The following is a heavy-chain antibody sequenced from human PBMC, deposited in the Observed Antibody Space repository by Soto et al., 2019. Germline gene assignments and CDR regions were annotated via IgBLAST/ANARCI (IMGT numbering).Heavy chain of an antibody. CDR1: GYTFTSYG. V-gene: IGHV1-18*01. J-gene: IGHJ6*02. CDR3: ARELIAAAGTFSSLTVNLLQESPETYYYYGMDV. Sequence: GASVKVSCKASGYTFTSYGISWVRQAPGQGLEWMGWISAYNGNTNYAQKLQGRVTMTTDTSTSTAYMELRSLRSDDTAVYYCARELIAAAGTFSSLTVNLLQESPETYYYYGMDVWGQGTTVTVSS. D-gene: IGHD6-13*01. CDR2: ISAYNGNT.